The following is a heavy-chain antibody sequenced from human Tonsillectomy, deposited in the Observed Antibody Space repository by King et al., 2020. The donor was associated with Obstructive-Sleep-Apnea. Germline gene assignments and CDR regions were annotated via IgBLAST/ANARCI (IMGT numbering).Heavy chain of an antibody. Sequence: QLVQSGAEVKKPGESLKISCKGSGYSFISYWIGWVRQMPGKGLEWMGIIYPGDSDTRYSPSFQGQVTISADKSISTAYLQWSSLKASDTAMYYCARQTIMVTAGNLAPAAFDYWGKGPLVTVSS. J-gene: IGHJ4*02. CDR2: IYPGDSDT. D-gene: IGHD2-8*01. CDR1: GYSFISYW. V-gene: IGHV5-51*01. CDR3: ARQTIMVTAGNLAPAAFDY.